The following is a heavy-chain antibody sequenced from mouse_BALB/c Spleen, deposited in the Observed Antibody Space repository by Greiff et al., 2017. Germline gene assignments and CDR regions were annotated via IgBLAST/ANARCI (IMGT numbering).Heavy chain of an antibody. Sequence: VQLKQSGPELVKPGASVKISCKASGYSFTGYYMHWVKQSHVKSLEWIGRINPYNGATSYNQNFKDKASLTVDKSSSTAYMELHSLTSEDSAVYYCARGEVRGGFDYWGQGTTLTVSS. CDR2: INPYNGAT. D-gene: IGHD2-14*01. J-gene: IGHJ2*01. V-gene: IGHV1-31*01. CDR3: ARGEVRGGFDY. CDR1: GYSFTGYY.